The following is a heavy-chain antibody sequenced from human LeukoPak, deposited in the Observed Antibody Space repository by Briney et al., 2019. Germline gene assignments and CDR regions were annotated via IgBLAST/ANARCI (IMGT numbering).Heavy chain of an antibody. D-gene: IGHD6-19*01. CDR1: RGSISSYY. CDR3: ARDRSSGWYVVDY. J-gene: IGHJ4*02. CDR2: VYSSGST. Sequence: SSETLSLTCSVSRGSISSYYWSWIRQPAGKGLEWIGRVYSSGSTNYNPSLKSRVTMSIDTSKNQFSLKLSSVTAADTAVYYCARDRSSGWYVVDYWGQGTLVTVSS. V-gene: IGHV4-4*07.